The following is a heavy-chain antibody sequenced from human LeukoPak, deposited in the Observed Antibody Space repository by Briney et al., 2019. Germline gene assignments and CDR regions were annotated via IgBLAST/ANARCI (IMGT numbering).Heavy chain of an antibody. CDR1: GFTFGDYA. V-gene: IGHV3-49*04. CDR2: IRSKAYGGTA. CDR3: TRDSFADYYGSGTYRDDY. D-gene: IGHD3-10*01. Sequence: PGESLRLSCTASGFTFGDYAMSWVRQAPGKGLEWVGFIRSKAYGGTAEYAASVKGRFTISRDDSKSIGYLQMNSLKTEDTAMYYCTRDSFADYYGSGTYRDDYWGQGTLVTVSS. J-gene: IGHJ4*02.